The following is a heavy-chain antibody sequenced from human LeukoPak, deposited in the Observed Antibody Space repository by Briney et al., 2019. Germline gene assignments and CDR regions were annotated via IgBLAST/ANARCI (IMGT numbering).Heavy chain of an antibody. D-gene: IGHD3-22*01. V-gene: IGHV3-11*06. Sequence: GGSLRLSCAASGFTFSDYYMSWIRQAPGKGLEWVSYISSSSSYTNYADSVKGRFTISRDNAKNSPYLQMNSLRAEDTAVYYCARVLSSGYFFDYWGQGTLVTVSS. CDR3: ARVLSSGYFFDY. J-gene: IGHJ4*02. CDR1: GFTFSDYY. CDR2: ISSSSSYT.